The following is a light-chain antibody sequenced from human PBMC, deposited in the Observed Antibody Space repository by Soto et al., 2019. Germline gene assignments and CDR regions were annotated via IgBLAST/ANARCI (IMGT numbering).Light chain of an antibody. V-gene: IGLV2-14*03. CDR1: SSDVGGYNY. J-gene: IGLJ1*01. Sequence: QSALTQPASVSGSPGQSITISCTGTSSDVGGYNYVSWYQHHPGKAPKLMIYDVSNRPSGVSNRFSGSKSGNTASLTISGLQAEDEADYYCSSDTSSSNFVFGTGTKVTVL. CDR2: DVS. CDR3: SSDTSSSNFV.